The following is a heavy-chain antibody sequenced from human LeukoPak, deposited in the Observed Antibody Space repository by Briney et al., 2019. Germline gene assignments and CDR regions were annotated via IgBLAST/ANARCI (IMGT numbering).Heavy chain of an antibody. J-gene: IGHJ6*03. Sequence: GASVKVSCKASGYTFTSYGVSWVRQAPGQGLEWMGWISAYNGNTNYAQKLQGRVTMTTDTSTSTAYMELRSLRSDDTAVYYCARDTLGYCSGGSCYSLSDYYYYMDVWGKGTTVTVSS. D-gene: IGHD2-15*01. CDR1: GYTFTSYG. CDR3: ARDTLGYCSGGSCYSLSDYYYYMDV. V-gene: IGHV1-18*01. CDR2: ISAYNGNT.